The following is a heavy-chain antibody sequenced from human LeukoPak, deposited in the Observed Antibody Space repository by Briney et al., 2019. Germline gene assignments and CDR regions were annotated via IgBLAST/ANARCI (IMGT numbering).Heavy chain of an antibody. Sequence: SVKVSCKASGGTFSSYAISWVRQAPGQGLEWMGGIIPIFGTANYAQKFQGRVTITADKSTSTAYMELSSLRSEDTAVYYRARDSYDILTGYYKGGSFDYWGQGTLVTVSS. D-gene: IGHD3-9*01. J-gene: IGHJ4*02. CDR3: ARDSYDILTGYYKGGSFDY. CDR1: GGTFSSYA. CDR2: IIPIFGTA. V-gene: IGHV1-69*06.